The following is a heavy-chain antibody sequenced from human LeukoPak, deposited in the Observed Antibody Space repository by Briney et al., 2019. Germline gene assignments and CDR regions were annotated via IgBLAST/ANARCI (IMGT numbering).Heavy chain of an antibody. CDR1: VYPFNTYD. J-gene: IGHJ6*02. CDR2: MNPNSGNT. CDR3: ASEKWVKREGVYYYYGITV. Sequence: ASVKVSCKASVYPFNTYDINWVRQATGQGLEWMGWMNPNSGNTNCAQKFKGRVTMTRDTAMGTAYMELSSLTSEDTAVYYCASEKWVKREGVYYYYGITVWGQGTTVTVS. V-gene: IGHV1-8*01. D-gene: IGHD1-26*01.